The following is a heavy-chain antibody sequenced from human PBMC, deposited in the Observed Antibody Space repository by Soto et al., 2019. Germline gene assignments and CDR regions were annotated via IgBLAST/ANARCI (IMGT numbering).Heavy chain of an antibody. V-gene: IGHV5-51*01. CDR1: GYSFTSYW. CDR2: IYPGDSDA. D-gene: IGHD2-15*01. Sequence: GESLKISCKGSGYSFTSYWIGWVRQMPGKGLEWMAIIYPGDSDARYSPSFQGQVTISADKSISTAHLQWSGLKASDTAMYYCARRGYCSGGSCFSAPFDIWGQGTMVTVSS. J-gene: IGHJ3*02. CDR3: ARRGYCSGGSCFSAPFDI.